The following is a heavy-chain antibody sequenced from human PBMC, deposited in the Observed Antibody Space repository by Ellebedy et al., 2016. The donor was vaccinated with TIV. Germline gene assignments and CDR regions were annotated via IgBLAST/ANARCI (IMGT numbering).Heavy chain of an antibody. J-gene: IGHJ3*02. CDR1: GFTFDDYA. V-gene: IGHV3-9*01. D-gene: IGHD1-26*01. CDR2: ISWNSGSI. CDR3: AKSASIVGDRAPLAAFDI. Sequence: GGSLRLXCAASGFTFDDYAMHWVRQAPGKGLEWVSGISWNSGSIGYADSVKGRFTISRDNAKNSLYLQMNSLRAEDTALYYCAKSASIVGDRAPLAAFDIWGQGTMVTVAS.